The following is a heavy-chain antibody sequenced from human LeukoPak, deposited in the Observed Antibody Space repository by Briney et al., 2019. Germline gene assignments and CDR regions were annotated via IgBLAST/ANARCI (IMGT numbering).Heavy chain of an antibody. CDR1: GFTFGSYW. CDR2: INSDGSST. Sequence: PGGSLRLSCAASGFTFGSYWMHWVRQAPGKGLVWVSRINSDGSSTSYADSVKGRFTISRDNAKNTLYLQMNSLRAEDTAVYYCAREGTSDAFDIWGQGTMVTVSS. D-gene: IGHD1-1*01. CDR3: AREGTSDAFDI. J-gene: IGHJ3*02. V-gene: IGHV3-74*01.